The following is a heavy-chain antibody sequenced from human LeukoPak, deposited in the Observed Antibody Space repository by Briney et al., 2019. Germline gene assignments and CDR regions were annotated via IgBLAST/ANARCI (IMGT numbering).Heavy chain of an antibody. CDR3: AKDVRPDGVYDLDY. V-gene: IGHV3-23*01. J-gene: IGHJ4*02. CDR2: IAGGGSPT. Sequence: PGGSLRLSCAASGFTFSTYSMNWVRQVAGKGLEWVSFIAGGGSPTHYAESVKGRFTISRDNSKNTLYPQMDSLRAEDTAIYYCAKDVRPDGVYDLDYWGQGTLVTVSS. CDR1: GFTFSTYS. D-gene: IGHD5/OR15-5a*01.